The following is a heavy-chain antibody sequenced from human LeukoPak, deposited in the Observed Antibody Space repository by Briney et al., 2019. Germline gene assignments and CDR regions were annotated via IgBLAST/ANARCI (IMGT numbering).Heavy chain of an antibody. D-gene: IGHD6-19*01. J-gene: IGHJ3*02. CDR1: GGSISSGGYY. Sequence: SETLSLTCTVSGGSISSGGYYWIWIRQPPGKGLEGIGYIYYSGSTYYNPSLKSRVTISVDTSKNQFSLKLSSVTAADTAVYYCARGGGKISSGWCDAFDIWGQGTMVTVSS. CDR3: ARGGGKISSGWCDAFDI. CDR2: IYYSGST. V-gene: IGHV4-31*03.